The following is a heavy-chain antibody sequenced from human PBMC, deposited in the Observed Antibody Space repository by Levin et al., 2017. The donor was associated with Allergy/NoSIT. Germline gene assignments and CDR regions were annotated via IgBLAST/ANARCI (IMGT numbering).Heavy chain of an antibody. CDR3: AKPNYGFTIWGY. CDR2: ISDDGSNE. Sequence: GGSLRLSCAASGFTFSIYGMHWVRQAPGKGLEWVAVISDDGSNEYYADSVKGRFTISRDNSKNTMYLQMNSLKPDDTAVYYCAKPNYGFTIWGYWGQGTVVTVSS. D-gene: IGHD3-3*01. CDR1: GFTFSIYG. J-gene: IGHJ4*02. V-gene: IGHV3-30*18.